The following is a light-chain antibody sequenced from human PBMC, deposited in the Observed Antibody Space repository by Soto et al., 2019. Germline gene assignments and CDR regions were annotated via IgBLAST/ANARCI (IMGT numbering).Light chain of an antibody. J-gene: IGKJ1*01. CDR2: GAS. CDR3: QQYGSSPHT. CDR1: QSVSGSS. V-gene: IGKV3-20*01. Sequence: EIVLTLSPGTLSLSPGERATLSCRASQSVSGSSLAWYQHKPGQAPRLLIYGASNRATGIPDRFSGSGSGKDFTLTSCRVEPEDFAVYYWQQYGSSPHTFGQGTKVDIK.